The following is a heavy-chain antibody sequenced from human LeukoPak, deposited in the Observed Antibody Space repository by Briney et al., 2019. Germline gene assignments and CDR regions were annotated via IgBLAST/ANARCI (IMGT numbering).Heavy chain of an antibody. D-gene: IGHD2-2*02. J-gene: IGHJ3*02. V-gene: IGHV3-53*01. CDR3: ASLYCSSTSCYNRGAFDI. CDR2: IYSGGST. CDR1: GFTVSSNY. Sequence: PGGSLRLSCAASGFTVSSNYMSWVRQAPGKGLEWVSVIYSGGSTYYADSVKGRFTISRDNSKNTLYLQMNSLRAEDTAVYYCASLYCSSTSCYNRGAFDIWGQGKMVTVSS.